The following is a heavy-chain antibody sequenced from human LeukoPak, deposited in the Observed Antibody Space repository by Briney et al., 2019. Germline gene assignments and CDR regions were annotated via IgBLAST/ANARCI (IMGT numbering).Heavy chain of an antibody. V-gene: IGHV3-7*01. CDR3: ARDDYGGNTGVDI. CDR2: IKQDGSEK. D-gene: IGHD4-23*01. Sequence: GGSLRLSCAASGFTFSSYWMSWVRQAPGKGLEWVDNIKQDGSEKYYVDSVKGRFTISRDNAKNSLYLQMNSLRAEDTAVYYCARDDYGGNTGVDIWGQGTMVTVSS. J-gene: IGHJ3*02. CDR1: GFTFSSYW.